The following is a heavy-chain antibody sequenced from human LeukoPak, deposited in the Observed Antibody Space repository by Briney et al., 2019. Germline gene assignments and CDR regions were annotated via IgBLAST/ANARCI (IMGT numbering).Heavy chain of an antibody. CDR1: GFTFSSYA. Sequence: PGGSLRLSCAASGFTFSSYAMHWVRQAPGKGLEWVAVISYDGSNKYYADSVKGRFTISRDNSKNTLNLQMNSLRAGDTAVYYCARASGVWGQGTTVTVSS. V-gene: IGHV3-30*04. CDR3: ARASGV. CDR2: ISYDGSNK. J-gene: IGHJ6*02. D-gene: IGHD3-10*01.